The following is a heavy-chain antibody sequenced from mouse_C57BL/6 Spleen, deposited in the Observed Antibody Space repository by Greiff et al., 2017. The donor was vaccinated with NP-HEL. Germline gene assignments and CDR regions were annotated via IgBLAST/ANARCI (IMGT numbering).Heavy chain of an antibody. Sequence: EVQLQQSGPELVKPGASVKISCKASGYTFTDYYMNWVKQSHGKSLEWIGDINPNNGGTSYNQKFKGKATLTVDKSSSTAYMELRSLTSEDSAVYYCARGDLHYYAMDYWGQGTSVTVSS. V-gene: IGHV1-26*01. CDR3: ARGDLHYYAMDY. J-gene: IGHJ4*01. CDR2: INPNNGGT. CDR1: GYTFTDYY.